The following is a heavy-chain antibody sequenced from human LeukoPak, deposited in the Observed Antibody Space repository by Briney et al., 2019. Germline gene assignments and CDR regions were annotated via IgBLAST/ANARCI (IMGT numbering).Heavy chain of an antibody. Sequence: SETLSLTCAVSGGSISSSNWWSWVRQPPGKGQEWIGEIYHSGSTNYNPSLKSRVTMSLDKSKNQFSLKLSSVTAADTAVYYCARATVTVYYGMDVWGQGTTVTVSS. V-gene: IGHV4-4*02. D-gene: IGHD4-17*01. CDR2: IYHSGST. CDR3: ARATVTVYYGMDV. CDR1: GGSISSSNW. J-gene: IGHJ6*02.